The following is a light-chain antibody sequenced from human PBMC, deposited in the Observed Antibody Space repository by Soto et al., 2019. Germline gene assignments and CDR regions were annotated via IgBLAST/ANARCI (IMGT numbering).Light chain of an antibody. V-gene: IGLV2-23*02. CDR2: EVT. Sequence: QSALTQPASVSGSPGQSITISCTGTSSDVGSYNLVSWYQQDPGKAPKLMISEVTKRPSGVSNRFSGSKSGNTASLTISGLQAEDEADYYCCSYADSSTPCVFGTGTKLTVL. J-gene: IGLJ1*01. CDR1: SSDVGSYNL. CDR3: CSYADSSTPCV.